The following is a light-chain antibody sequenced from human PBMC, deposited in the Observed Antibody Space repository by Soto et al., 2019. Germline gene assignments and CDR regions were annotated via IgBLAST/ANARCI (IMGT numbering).Light chain of an antibody. CDR1: RSNIGGNA. Sequence: QSVLTQPPSVSGTPGQRVTISCSGSRSNIGGNAVTWYQQVPGTAPKLLIYANDQRPSGISDRFSGSKSSTSASLAISGLQSEDEADYYCAVLDDHLRGLFGGGTKLTVL. J-gene: IGLJ2*01. CDR2: AND. CDR3: AVLDDHLRGL. V-gene: IGLV1-44*01.